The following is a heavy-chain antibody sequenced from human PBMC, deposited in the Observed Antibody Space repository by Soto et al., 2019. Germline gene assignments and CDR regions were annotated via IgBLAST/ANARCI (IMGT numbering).Heavy chain of an antibody. CDR1: GDSISSGTHY. D-gene: IGHD3-16*01. CDR2: ISSSGNS. Sequence: SETLSLTCTVSGDSISSGTHYWNWIRQHPGKGLEWIGYISSSGNSYYSPSLKSRVFMSVDTSKNQFSLELSSVTAADTAVYYCAGGNYDYVPNRPDYYYGMDVWGQGTTVTVSS. CDR3: AGGNYDYVPNRPDYYYGMDV. J-gene: IGHJ6*02. V-gene: IGHV4-31*03.